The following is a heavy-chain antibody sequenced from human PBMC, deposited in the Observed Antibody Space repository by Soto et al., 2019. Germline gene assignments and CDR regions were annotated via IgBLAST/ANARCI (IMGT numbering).Heavy chain of an antibody. D-gene: IGHD3-9*01. CDR2: TSFDGSHE. CDR3: AKSPSKARDYEVLAGYSGYFDS. V-gene: IGHV3-30*18. Sequence: HPGGSLRLSCAASGFIFSDFGMSWVRQAPGKGLEWVAVTSFDGSHEYYAASAKGRFTISRDNSKNMLLLQMDNVRAEDTAVYYCAKSPSKARDYEVLAGYSGYFDSWGLGTLVTV. CDR1: GFIFSDFG. J-gene: IGHJ4*02.